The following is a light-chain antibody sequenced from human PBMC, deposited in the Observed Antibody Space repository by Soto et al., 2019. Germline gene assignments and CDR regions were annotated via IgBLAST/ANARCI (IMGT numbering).Light chain of an antibody. J-gene: IGLJ2*01. V-gene: IGLV2-14*03. CDR2: DVS. CDR1: SSAVGGYNY. CDR3: SSYTSNYTPV. Sequence: QSVLTQPASVSGSPGQSITISCTGTSSAVGGYNYVSWYQHHPGKAPRLMIYDVSSRPSGVSNRFSGSKSGNTASLTISGLQAEDEAAYYCSSYTSNYTPVFGGGTKLTVL.